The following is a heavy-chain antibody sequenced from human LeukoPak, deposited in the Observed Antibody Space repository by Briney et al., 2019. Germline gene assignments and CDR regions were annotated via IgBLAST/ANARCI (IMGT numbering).Heavy chain of an antibody. V-gene: IGHV1-8*01. CDR2: MNPKSGNT. D-gene: IGHD5/OR15-5a*01. CDR3: ARAFVYDWGGPYYYYMDV. J-gene: IGHJ6*03. CDR1: GYTFTSYD. Sequence: ASVKVSCKASGYTFTSYDINWVRQATGQGLEGMGWMNPKSGNTGYAQKFQGRGTMTRTTSISTAYMELSSLRSEDTAVYYCARAFVYDWGGPYYYYMDVWGKGTTVTVSS.